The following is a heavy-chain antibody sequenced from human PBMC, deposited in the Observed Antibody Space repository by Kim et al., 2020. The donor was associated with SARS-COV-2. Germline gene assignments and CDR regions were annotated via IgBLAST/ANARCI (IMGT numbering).Heavy chain of an antibody. CDR2: IYYSGTT. J-gene: IGHJ5*02. CDR1: GGSISSGGYY. CDR3: ARDPYGAGCSRTSCYVGWFDP. Sequence: SETLSLTCTVSGGSISSGGYYWSWIRQRPGKGLEWIGYIYYSGTTYYNPSLRSRVAMAVDTSKNQFSLNLSSVTAADTAVYYCARDPYGAGCSRTSCYVGWFDPWGQGTLVTVSS. V-gene: IGHV4-31*03. D-gene: IGHD2-2*01.